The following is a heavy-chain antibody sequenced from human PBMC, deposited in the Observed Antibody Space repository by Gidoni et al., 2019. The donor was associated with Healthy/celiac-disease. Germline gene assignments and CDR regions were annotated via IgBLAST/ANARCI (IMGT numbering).Heavy chain of an antibody. CDR2: ISYDGSNK. CDR1: GFTFISYG. CDR3: AKDFKYYDYVWGSYRLDY. V-gene: IGHV3-30*18. J-gene: IGHJ4*02. Sequence: QVQLVESGGGVVQPGRSLRLSCAASGFTFISYGMHWVRQAPGKGLEWVAVISYDGSNKYYAESVKGRFTISRDNSKNTLYLQMNSLRAEDTAVYYCAKDFKYYDYVWGSYRLDYWGQGTLVTVSS. D-gene: IGHD3-16*02.